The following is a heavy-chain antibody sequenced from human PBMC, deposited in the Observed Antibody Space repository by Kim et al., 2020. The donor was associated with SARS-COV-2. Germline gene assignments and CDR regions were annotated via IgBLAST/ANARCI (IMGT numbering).Heavy chain of an antibody. D-gene: IGHD1-1*01. Sequence: GGSLRLSCGASGFTFSDPAMHWVRRASGKGLEWVGRIRSKVNGYATAYSASVRGTITIARDDSRLTAYLHMNRPKTEATAVYYCTRVPGTTLDFWDDF. V-gene: IGHV3-73*01. CDR3: TRVPGTTLDFWDDF. J-gene: IGHJ4*01. CDR2: IRSKVNGYAT. CDR1: GFTFSDPA.